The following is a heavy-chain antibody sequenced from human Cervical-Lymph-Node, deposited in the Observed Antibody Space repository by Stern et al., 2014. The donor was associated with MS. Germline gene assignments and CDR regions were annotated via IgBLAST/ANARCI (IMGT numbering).Heavy chain of an antibody. V-gene: IGHV2-5*02. Sequence: QVTLKESGPTLVKPTQTLTLTCDFSGFSLTTSGVGVGWIRHPPGKDLEWLALLYCDDEKRYSPSLKNRLSSITDTAKNQVVLTMTNMDPVDTGTYYCAHRSTSVAGAWASWGQGILVVVSS. CDR1: GFSLTTSGVG. CDR3: AHRSTSVAGAWAS. CDR2: LYCDDEK. D-gene: IGHD1-26*01. J-gene: IGHJ5*02.